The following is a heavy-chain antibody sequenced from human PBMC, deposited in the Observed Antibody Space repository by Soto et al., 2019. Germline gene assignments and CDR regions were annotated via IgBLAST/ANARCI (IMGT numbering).Heavy chain of an antibody. CDR3: ARGQVKWLRLRFYYYMDV. CDR2: INHSGST. CDR1: GGSFSGYY. Sequence: QVQLQQWGAGLLKPSETLSLTCAVYGGSFSGYYWSWIRQPPGKGLEWIGEINHSGSTNYNPSLKSRVTISVDPSQNHFSLKLSSVPAAATAAYYCARGQVKWLRLRFYYYMDVWGKGTKVTVSS. D-gene: IGHD5-12*01. J-gene: IGHJ6*03. V-gene: IGHV4-34*01.